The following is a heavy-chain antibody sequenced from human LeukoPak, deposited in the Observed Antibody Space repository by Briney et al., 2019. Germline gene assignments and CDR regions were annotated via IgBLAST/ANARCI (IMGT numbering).Heavy chain of an antibody. CDR3: ARLSSSWYGDI. CDR2: IYLGDSDT. V-gene: IGHV5-51*01. CDR1: GYSFTSYW. D-gene: IGHD6-13*01. Sequence: GESLKISCKGSGYSFTSYWIAWVRHMPEKGLDWMGIIYLGDSDTRYSPSFQGQVTISADKSISTAYLQWSSLKASDTAMYYCARLSSSWYGDIWGQGTMVTVSS. J-gene: IGHJ3*02.